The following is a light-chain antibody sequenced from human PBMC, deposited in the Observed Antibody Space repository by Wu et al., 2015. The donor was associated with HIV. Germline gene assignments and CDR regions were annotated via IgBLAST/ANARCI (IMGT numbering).Light chain of an antibody. CDR1: QSISSW. V-gene: IGKV1-5*03. CDR2: KAS. CDR3: QQYAGSPGT. Sequence: DIQMTQSPSTLSASVGDRVTITCRASQSISSWLAWYQQKPGKAPKLLIYKASSLESGVPSKFSGSGSGTEFTLTISRLEPEDFAVYYCQQYAGSPGTFGQGTKVEMK. J-gene: IGKJ1*01.